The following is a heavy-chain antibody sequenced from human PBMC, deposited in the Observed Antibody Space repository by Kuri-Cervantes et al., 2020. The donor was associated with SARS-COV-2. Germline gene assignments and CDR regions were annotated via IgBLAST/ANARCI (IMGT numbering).Heavy chain of an antibody. J-gene: IGHJ4*02. D-gene: IGHD3-3*01. Sequence: GGSLRLSCVASGFTFSDAWMSWVRQTPGKGLEWVGRFKSKAAGGTTVYAAPVQGRFTISRDDSRNTLYLQMNSLKTEDTAVYYCTKNDFWSGYYLDYWGQGTLVTVSS. V-gene: IGHV3-15*01. CDR2: FKSKAAGGTT. CDR3: TKNDFWSGYYLDY. CDR1: GFTFSDAW.